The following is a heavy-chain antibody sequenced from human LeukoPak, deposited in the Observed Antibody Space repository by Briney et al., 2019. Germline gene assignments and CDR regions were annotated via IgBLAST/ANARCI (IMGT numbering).Heavy chain of an antibody. J-gene: IGHJ6*02. CDR1: GGSISSSSYY. Sequence: SETLSLTCTVSGGSISSSSYYWGLIRQPPGKGLEWIGSIYYSGSTYYNPSLKTRVTISVDTSKNQLSLTLTSVTAADTAVYYCARQSYLGRASMDVWGQGTTVTVSS. CDR2: IYYSGST. D-gene: IGHD3-16*02. CDR3: ARQSYLGRASMDV. V-gene: IGHV4-39*01.